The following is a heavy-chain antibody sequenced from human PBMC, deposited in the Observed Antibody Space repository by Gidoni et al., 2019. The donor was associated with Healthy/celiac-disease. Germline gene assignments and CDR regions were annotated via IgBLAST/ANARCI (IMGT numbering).Heavy chain of an antibody. CDR1: GSPFSSYS. CDR2: ISSSYI. V-gene: IGHV3-21*01. CDR3: ARDQTHYDSSGYTTDAFDI. D-gene: IGHD3-22*01. J-gene: IGHJ3*02. Sequence: EVQLVESGGGLVKPGGSLRLSCAASGSPFSSYSMNWVRQAPGKGLEWVSSISSSYIYYADSVKGRFTISRDNAKNSLYLQMNSLRAEDTAVYYCARDQTHYDSSGYTTDAFDIWGQGTMVTVSS.